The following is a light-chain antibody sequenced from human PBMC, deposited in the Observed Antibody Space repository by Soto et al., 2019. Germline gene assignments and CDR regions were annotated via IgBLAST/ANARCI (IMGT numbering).Light chain of an antibody. CDR3: QQYGSSPRT. V-gene: IGKV3-20*01. CDR1: QSVSSSF. CDR2: DAS. J-gene: IGKJ5*01. Sequence: ETDLSQSPGTVSLSPGERATLSCRASQSVSSSFLAWYQQKVGQAPRLLIYDASSRATGIPDRFSGSGSGTDFTLTISRLEPEDFAVYYCQQYGSSPRTFGQGTRLEIK.